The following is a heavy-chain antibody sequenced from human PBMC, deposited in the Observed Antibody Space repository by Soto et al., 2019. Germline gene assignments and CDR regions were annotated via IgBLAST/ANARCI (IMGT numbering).Heavy chain of an antibody. J-gene: IGHJ3*02. Sequence: TSETLSLTCTVSGGSISSYYWSWIRQPPGKGLEWIGYIYYSGSTNYNPSLKSRVTISVDTSKNQFSLKLSSVTAADTAVYYCAQHQEGVYSGYDSAFDIWGQGTMVTVSS. D-gene: IGHD5-12*01. CDR1: GGSISSYY. CDR2: IYYSGST. CDR3: AQHQEGVYSGYDSAFDI. V-gene: IGHV4-59*01.